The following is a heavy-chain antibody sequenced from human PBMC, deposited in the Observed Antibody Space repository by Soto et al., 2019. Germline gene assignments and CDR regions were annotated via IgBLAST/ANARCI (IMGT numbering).Heavy chain of an antibody. J-gene: IGHJ4*02. V-gene: IGHV3-33*01. CDR3: LGELSY. CDR2: IWYDRSNK. Sequence: HVQLVESGGGVVQPGRSLRLSCAASGFTFSSYGMHWVRQAPGKGLEWVAVIWYDRSNKYYADSVKGRFTISTDNSKNTLYLQMNSLRAEDRAVYYCLGELSYWGQGTLVTVSS. CDR1: GFTFSSYG. D-gene: IGHD3-10*01.